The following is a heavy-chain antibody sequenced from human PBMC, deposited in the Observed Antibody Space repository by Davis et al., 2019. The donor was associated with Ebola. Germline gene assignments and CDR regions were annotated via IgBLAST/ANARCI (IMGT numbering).Heavy chain of an antibody. J-gene: IGHJ4*02. CDR3: ARSRIVATTDY. V-gene: IGHV3-30-3*01. D-gene: IGHD1-26*01. CDR1: GFTFDDYA. CDR2: ISYDGSDI. Sequence: PGGSLRLSCAASGFTFDDYAMHWVRQAPGKGLEWVAIISYDGSDIYYTDSVKGRFTISRDNSKNTLYLQMNSLRADDTAVYFCARSRIVATTDYWGQGTLVTVSS.